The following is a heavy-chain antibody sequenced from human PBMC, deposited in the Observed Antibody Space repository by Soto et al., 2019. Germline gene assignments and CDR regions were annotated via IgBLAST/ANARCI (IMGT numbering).Heavy chain of an antibody. CDR3: ARVGDMWSVNGDWFDP. J-gene: IGHJ5*02. Sequence: GGSLRLSCAASGFTFSSYEMNWVRQAPGKGLEWVSYISSSGSTRYYADSVKGRFTISRDNAKNSLYLQMNSLRAEDTAVYYCARVGDMWSVNGDWFDPWGQGTLVTVSS. CDR1: GFTFSSYE. CDR2: ISSSGSTR. V-gene: IGHV3-48*03. D-gene: IGHD3-3*01.